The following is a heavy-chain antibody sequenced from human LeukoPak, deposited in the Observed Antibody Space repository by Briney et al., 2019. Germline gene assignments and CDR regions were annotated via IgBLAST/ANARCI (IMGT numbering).Heavy chain of an antibody. CDR1: GFTFSTYG. J-gene: IGHJ4*02. CDR3: AKARCGAFCGGN. Sequence: GGSLRLSCAASGFTFSTYGMSWVRQAPGKGLQWVSSISGSGYTIDYADSVKGRFTISRDNSKNTLYLQLNSLRAEDTALYFCAKARCGAFCGGNWGQGTLVTVSS. V-gene: IGHV3-23*01. D-gene: IGHD2-21*01. CDR2: ISGSGYTI.